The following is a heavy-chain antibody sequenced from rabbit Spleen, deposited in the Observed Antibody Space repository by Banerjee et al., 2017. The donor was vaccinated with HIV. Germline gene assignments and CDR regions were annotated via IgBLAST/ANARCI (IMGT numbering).Heavy chain of an antibody. Sequence: QSLEESGGDMVKPGASLTLTCTASGFSFSSSYYMCWVRQAPGKGLDWIGCMYPDGVGSTAYASWAKGRFTISKTSSTPVTLQMTSLTSADTASYFCARGSATMTMVITGYYLNLWGPGTLVTVS. V-gene: IGHV1S40*01. J-gene: IGHJ4*01. CDR3: ARGSATMTMVITGYYLNL. CDR2: MYPDGVGST. D-gene: IGHD2-1*01. CDR1: GFSFSSSYY.